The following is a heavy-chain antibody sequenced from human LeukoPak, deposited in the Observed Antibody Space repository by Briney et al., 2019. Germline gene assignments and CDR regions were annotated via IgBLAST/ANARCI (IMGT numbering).Heavy chain of an antibody. CDR1: GFTFSSYE. J-gene: IGHJ4*02. V-gene: IGHV3-48*03. Sequence: GGSLRLSCAASGFTFSSYEMNWVRQAPGKGLEWVSYISSSGSTIYYADSVKGRFTISRDNAKNSLYLQMNSLRAEDTAVYYCASPTEETPWGYWGQGTLDTVSS. CDR2: ISSSGSTI. CDR3: ASPTEETPWGY. D-gene: IGHD7-27*01.